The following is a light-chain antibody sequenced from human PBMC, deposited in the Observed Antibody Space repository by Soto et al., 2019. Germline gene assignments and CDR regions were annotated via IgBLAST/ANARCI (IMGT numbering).Light chain of an antibody. J-gene: IGKJ1*01. CDR1: QSVGSSY. CDR3: HLYGNFPPWT. CDR2: GIS. V-gene: IGKV3-20*01. Sequence: EIVLTQSPDTLSLSPGERATLSCRASQSVGSSYIAWYQQKPGQAPRLLIYGISIRATGIPDRFSGSGSGTDFTLTISRLEHEDSAVYSCHLYGNFPPWTFGQGTKVEIK.